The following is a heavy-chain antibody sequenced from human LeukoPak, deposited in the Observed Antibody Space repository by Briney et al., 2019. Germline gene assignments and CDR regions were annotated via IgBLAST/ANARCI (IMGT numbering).Heavy chain of an antibody. CDR3: ARLRQQLGRGYYFDY. Sequence: ASVKVSCKASGYTFTSYGISWVRQAPGQGLEWMGWISAYNGNTNYAQKLQGRVTMTTDTSTSTAYMELRSLRSDDTAVYYCARLRQQLGRGYYFDYWGQGTLVTVSS. CDR2: ISAYNGNT. J-gene: IGHJ4*02. V-gene: IGHV1-18*01. D-gene: IGHD6-13*01. CDR1: GYTFTSYG.